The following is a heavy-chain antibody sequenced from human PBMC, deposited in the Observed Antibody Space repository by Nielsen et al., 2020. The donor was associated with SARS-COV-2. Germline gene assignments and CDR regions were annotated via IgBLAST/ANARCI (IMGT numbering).Heavy chain of an antibody. CDR3: ARDTGTEDLDY. Sequence: ASVKVSCRASGYTFTSYYMHWVRQAPGQGLEWMGIINPSGGSTSYAQKFQGRVTMTRDTSTSTVYMELSSLRSEDTAVYYCARDTGTEDLDYWGQGTLVTVSS. CDR2: INPSGGST. D-gene: IGHD1-14*01. CDR1: GYTFTSYY. J-gene: IGHJ4*02. V-gene: IGHV1-46*01.